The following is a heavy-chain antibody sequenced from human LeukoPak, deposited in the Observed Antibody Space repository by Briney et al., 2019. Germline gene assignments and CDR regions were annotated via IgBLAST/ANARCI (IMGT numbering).Heavy chain of an antibody. CDR3: ARVGGGYSYGPPDY. D-gene: IGHD5-18*01. CDR2: INWNGGST. CDR1: GFTFDDYG. V-gene: IGHV3-20*04. Sequence: GGSLRLSCAASGFTFDDYGMSWVRQAPGKGLEWVSGINWNGGSTGYADSVKGRFTISRDNAKNSLYLQMNSLRAEDTALYYCARVGGGYSYGPPDYWGQGTLVTVSS. J-gene: IGHJ4*02.